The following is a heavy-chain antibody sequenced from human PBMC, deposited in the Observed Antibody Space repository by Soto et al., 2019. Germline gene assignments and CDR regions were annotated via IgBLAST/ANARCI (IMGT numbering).Heavy chain of an antibody. Sequence: GGSLRLSCAASGFTFSSYAMHWVRQAPGKGLEWVAVISYDGSNKYYADSVKGRFTISRDNSKNTLYLQMNSLRAEDTAVYYCASPLEYGDYYYYYGMDVWGQGTTVTVSS. CDR1: GFTFSSYA. CDR3: ASPLEYGDYYYYYGMDV. V-gene: IGHV3-30-3*01. CDR2: ISYDGSNK. D-gene: IGHD4-17*01. J-gene: IGHJ6*02.